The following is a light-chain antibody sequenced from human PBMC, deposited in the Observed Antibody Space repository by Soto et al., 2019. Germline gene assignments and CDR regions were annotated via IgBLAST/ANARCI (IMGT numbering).Light chain of an antibody. CDR2: DAS. J-gene: IGKJ4*01. V-gene: IGKV3-11*01. Sequence: EIVLTQSPATLSLSPGERATLSCRASQSISSYLVWFQQKPGQAPRLLIYDASRRATGVPARFSGGGSGTDFTLTISSLEHEDFAVYYCQQRSDWPLTFGGGTKVEIK. CDR1: QSISSY. CDR3: QQRSDWPLT.